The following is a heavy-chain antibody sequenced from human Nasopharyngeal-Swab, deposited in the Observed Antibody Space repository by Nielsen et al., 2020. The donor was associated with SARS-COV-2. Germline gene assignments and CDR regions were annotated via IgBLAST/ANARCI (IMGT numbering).Heavy chain of an antibody. CDR3: ARGLPDIVVVPAPSPFDP. J-gene: IGHJ5*02. D-gene: IGHD2-2*01. CDR2: INHSGST. Sequence: GSLRLSCAVYGGSFSGYYWSWIRQPPGKGLEWIGEINHSGSTNYNPSLKSRVTISVDTSKNQFSLKLSSVTAADTAVYYCARGLPDIVVVPAPSPFDPWGQGTLVTVSS. CDR1: GGSFSGYY. V-gene: IGHV4-34*01.